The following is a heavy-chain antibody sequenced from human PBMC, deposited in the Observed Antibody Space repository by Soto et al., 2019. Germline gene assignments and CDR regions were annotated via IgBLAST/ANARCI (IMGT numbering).Heavy chain of an antibody. J-gene: IGHJ2*01. CDR3: ARRKSATVTKGYWYFDL. CDR2: IYYSGST. CDR1: GGSISSSSYY. Sequence: QLQLQESGPGLVKPSETLSLTCTVSGGSISSSSYYWGWIRQPPGKGLEWIGSIYYSGSTYYNPSLKSRVTISVDTSKNQFSLKLSSVTAADTAVYYCARRKSATVTKGYWYFDLWGRGTLFTVSS. D-gene: IGHD4-17*01. V-gene: IGHV4-39*01.